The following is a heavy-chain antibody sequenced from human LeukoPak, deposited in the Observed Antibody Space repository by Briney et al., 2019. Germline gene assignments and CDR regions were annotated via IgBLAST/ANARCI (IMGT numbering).Heavy chain of an antibody. CDR2: MNPNSGNT. Sequence: ASVKVSCKASGYTFTSYDINCVRQATGQGLAWMGWMNPNSGNTGYAQKFQGRVTMTRNTSISTAYMELSSLRSEDTAVYYCARGGLWFGESLGYWGQGTLVTVSS. CDR1: GYTFTSYD. CDR3: ARGGLWFGESLGY. D-gene: IGHD3-10*01. J-gene: IGHJ4*02. V-gene: IGHV1-8*01.